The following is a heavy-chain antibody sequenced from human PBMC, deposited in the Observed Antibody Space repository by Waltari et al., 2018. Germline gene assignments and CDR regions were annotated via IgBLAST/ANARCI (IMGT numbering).Heavy chain of an antibody. V-gene: IGHV1-69*13. CDR3: ARGAHYYDSSAYRDY. CDR1: GGTFRSYS. Sequence: QVQLVQSGAEVKKPGSSVKVSCKASGGTFRSYSISWVRQASGQGLEWMGRIIPIFGTTNYAQKFQGRVTITADKSTSTAYMELSSLRSEDTAVYYCARGAHYYDSSAYRDYWGQGTLVTVSS. D-gene: IGHD3-22*01. J-gene: IGHJ4*02. CDR2: IIPIFGTT.